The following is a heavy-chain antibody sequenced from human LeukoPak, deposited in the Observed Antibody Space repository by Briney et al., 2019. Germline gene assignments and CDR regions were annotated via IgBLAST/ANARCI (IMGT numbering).Heavy chain of an antibody. CDR3: MTELLGY. V-gene: IGHV3-7*03. D-gene: IGHD1-14*01. CDR2: IRGDGNEK. Sequence: GGSLRLSCAASGFSFSSYWMTWVRQAPGRGLEFVAIIRGDGNEKYYMDSMKGRLTISRDNAKNSLFLQMSGLRAEDTAVYYCMTELLGYRGQGTLVTVSS. CDR1: GFSFSSYW. J-gene: IGHJ4*02.